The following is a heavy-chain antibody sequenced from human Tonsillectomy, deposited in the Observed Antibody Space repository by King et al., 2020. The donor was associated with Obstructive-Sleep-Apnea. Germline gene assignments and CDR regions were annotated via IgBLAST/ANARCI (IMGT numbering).Heavy chain of an antibody. CDR1: GGSFSGYY. CDR3: ARGPAFLTGLSSCAFDI. CDR2: INHSGST. V-gene: IGHV4-34*01. D-gene: IGHD3-9*01. Sequence: VQLQQWGAGLLKPSETLSLTCAVYGGSFSGYYWSWIRHPPGKGLEWIGEINHSGSTNYNPSLKSRVTISVDTSKNQFSLKLSSVTAADTAVYYCARGPAFLTGLSSCAFDIWGQGTMVTVSS. J-gene: IGHJ3*02.